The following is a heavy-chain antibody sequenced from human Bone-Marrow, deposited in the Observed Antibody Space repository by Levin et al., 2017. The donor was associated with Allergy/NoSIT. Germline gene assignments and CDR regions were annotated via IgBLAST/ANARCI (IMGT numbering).Heavy chain of an antibody. D-gene: IGHD6-19*01. J-gene: IGHJ6*02. Sequence: GASVKVSCKASGYTFTDYYMHWVRQAPGQGLEWMGRINSNSGGTNYAQKFQGWVTMTRDTSISTAYMELSRLRSDDTAVYYCARSYSSGWYPANYYYGMDVWGQGTTVTVSS. CDR2: INSNSGGT. CDR3: ARSYSSGWYPANYYYGMDV. CDR1: GYTFTDYY. V-gene: IGHV1-2*04.